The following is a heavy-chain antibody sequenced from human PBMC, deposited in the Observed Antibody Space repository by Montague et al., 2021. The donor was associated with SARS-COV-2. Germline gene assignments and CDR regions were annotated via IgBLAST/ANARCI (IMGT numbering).Heavy chain of an antibody. D-gene: IGHD6-19*01. Sequence: SETLSLTCTVSGGSISSYYWSWIRQPAGKGLEWIGRIYTSGSTNYNPSLKSRVTMSVDTSKSQFSLKLSSATAADTAVYYCARDGSAVAGLPRSYGLDVWGQGTTVTVSS. V-gene: IGHV4-4*07. J-gene: IGHJ6*02. CDR2: IYTSGST. CDR1: GGSISSYY. CDR3: ARDGSAVAGLPRSYGLDV.